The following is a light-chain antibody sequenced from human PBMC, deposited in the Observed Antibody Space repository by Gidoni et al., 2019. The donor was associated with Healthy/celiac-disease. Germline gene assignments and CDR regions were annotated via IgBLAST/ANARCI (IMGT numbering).Light chain of an antibody. V-gene: IGKV1-39*01. CDR2: AAS. Sequence: DIQMTQSPSSLSASVGDRVTITCRASQSISSYLNWYQQKPGKAPKLLIYAASSLQSGVPSRFSGSGSGTDFTLTISSLQPEDFATYYCQQSYSTFLITFGQXTRLEIK. CDR1: QSISSY. J-gene: IGKJ5*01. CDR3: QQSYSTFLIT.